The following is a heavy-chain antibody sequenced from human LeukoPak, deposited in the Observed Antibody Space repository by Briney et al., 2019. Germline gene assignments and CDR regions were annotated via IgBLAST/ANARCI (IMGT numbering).Heavy chain of an antibody. D-gene: IGHD5-12*01. V-gene: IGHV1-69*04. Sequence: SVKVSCKASGHTFTSYGISWVRQAPGQGLEWMGRIIPLFGIPNYAQKFQGRVTITADRSTRTAYMELSSLTSEDTAVYYCARALYEVAPESEYSHDYCYGYWGQGTLVTVSS. CDR2: IIPLFGIP. J-gene: IGHJ4*02. CDR3: ARALYEVAPESEYSHDYCYGY. CDR1: GHTFTSYG.